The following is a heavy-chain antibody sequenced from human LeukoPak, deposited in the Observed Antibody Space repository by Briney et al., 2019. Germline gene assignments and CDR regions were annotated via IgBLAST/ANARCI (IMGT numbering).Heavy chain of an antibody. Sequence: GGSLRLSCAASGFTFSSYAMYWVRQAPGNGLEWVAVISYDGSNKYYADSVKGRFTISRDNSKNTLYLQMNSLRAEDTAVYYSAKDTSTTVNYWGQGNLVTVSS. CDR2: ISYDGSNK. V-gene: IGHV3-30-3*01. D-gene: IGHD2-2*01. J-gene: IGHJ4*02. CDR1: GFTFSSYA. CDR3: AKDTSTTVNY.